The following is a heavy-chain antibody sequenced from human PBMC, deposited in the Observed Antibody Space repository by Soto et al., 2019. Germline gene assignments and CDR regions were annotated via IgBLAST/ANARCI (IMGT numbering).Heavy chain of an antibody. CDR1: GYTFFTYD. Sequence: QVHLVQSGVEVKTPGAAVQVSCQASGYTFFTYDISWVRQAPGQGLEWMGWISTYSGDTKYAQKFKGRVTRTTDTSTTTAYLELRTLRSDEKAVYYCARHHGPTTSENGFDPWGQRTRVPVSA. D-gene: IGHD5-12*01. V-gene: IGHV1-18*01. J-gene: IGHJ5*02. CDR2: ISTYSGDT. CDR3: ARHHGPTTSENGFDP.